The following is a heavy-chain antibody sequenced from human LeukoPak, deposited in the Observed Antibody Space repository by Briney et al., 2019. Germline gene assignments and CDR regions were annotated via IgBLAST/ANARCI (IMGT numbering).Heavy chain of an antibody. CDR3: AKDMDGGVAATRALDY. J-gene: IGHJ4*02. CDR1: GFTFSSYS. CDR2: ISSSSSYI. Sequence: GGSLRLSCAASGFTFSSYSMNWVRQAPGKGLEWVSSISSSSSYIYYADSVKGRFTISRDNAKNSLYLQMNSLRAEDTAVYYCAKDMDGGVAATRALDYWGQGTLVTVSS. D-gene: IGHD2-15*01. V-gene: IGHV3-21*04.